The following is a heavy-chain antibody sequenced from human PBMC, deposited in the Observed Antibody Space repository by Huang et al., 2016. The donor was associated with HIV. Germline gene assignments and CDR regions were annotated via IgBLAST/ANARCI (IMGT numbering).Heavy chain of an antibody. CDR1: GGFLSGYY. V-gene: IGHV4-34*02. J-gene: IGHJ5*02. CDR3: ARDATKNPRGWFDP. CDR2: INHLGMR. D-gene: IGHD3-10*01. Sequence: QVHLQQWGAGLLKSAETLSLTCAVYGGFLSGYYWSWLRQTPGKGLEWIGEINHLGMRNYNPSLKSRVSISMDGAKKQFSLKLRSISDADTAVYFCARDATKNPRGWFDPWGQGTLVTVSS.